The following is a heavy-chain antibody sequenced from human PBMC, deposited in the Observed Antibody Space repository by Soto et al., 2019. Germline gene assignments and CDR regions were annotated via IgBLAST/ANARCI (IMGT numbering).Heavy chain of an antibody. CDR3: ARETYSTTWYVYYHGMDV. V-gene: IGHV1-69*13. Sequence: VKDSCTASGGSFSKYAINWMRQAPGQGLEWMGGIILIFGTAKYAQKFQGRVTITADESTSTVYMELSSLTSEDTAVYYCARETYSTTWYVYYHGMDVWGQGTTVTVSS. D-gene: IGHD2-2*01. CDR2: IILIFGTA. CDR1: GGSFSKYA. J-gene: IGHJ6*02.